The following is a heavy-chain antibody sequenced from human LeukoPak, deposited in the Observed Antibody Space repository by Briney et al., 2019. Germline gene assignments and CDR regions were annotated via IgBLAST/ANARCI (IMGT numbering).Heavy chain of an antibody. J-gene: IGHJ5*02. CDR2: IKQDGSEK. CDR1: GFTFSSYW. D-gene: IGHD7-27*01. Sequence: GGSLRLSCAASGFTFSSYWMSWVRQAPGKVLEWVANIKQDGSEKYYVDSVKGRFTISRDNAKNSLYLQMNSLRAEDTAVYYCARDGDAFWFDPWGQGTLVTVSS. CDR3: ARDGDAFWFDP. V-gene: IGHV3-7*01.